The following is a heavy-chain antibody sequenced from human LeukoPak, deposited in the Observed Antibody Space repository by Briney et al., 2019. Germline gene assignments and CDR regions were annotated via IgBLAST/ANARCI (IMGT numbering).Heavy chain of an antibody. CDR2: ITSSGDDI. CDR1: GFSFSDYY. V-gene: IGHV3-11*01. J-gene: IGHJ4*02. Sequence: GGSLRLSCAASGFSFSDYYMSWIRQAPAKGLEWVAYITSSGDDIYYADSVKGRFTISRDNAKNALFLRMNSLRVEDTATYYCASDIVATSGDFWGQGTLVSVSS. CDR3: ASDIVATSGDF. D-gene: IGHD5-12*01.